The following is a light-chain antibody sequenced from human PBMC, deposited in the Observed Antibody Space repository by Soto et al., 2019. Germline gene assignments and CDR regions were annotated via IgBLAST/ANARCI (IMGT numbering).Light chain of an antibody. CDR3: QQYNNWPLT. V-gene: IGKV3-15*01. CDR1: QSVGSN. CDR2: GAS. J-gene: IGKJ3*01. Sequence: EIILTQSPVTLSVSPGERATLSCRASQSVGSNLAWYQQKPGQAPRLLIYGASSRATGIPVRFSGSGSGTEFTLTISSLQSEDFAVYYCQQYNNWPLTFGPGTKVDVK.